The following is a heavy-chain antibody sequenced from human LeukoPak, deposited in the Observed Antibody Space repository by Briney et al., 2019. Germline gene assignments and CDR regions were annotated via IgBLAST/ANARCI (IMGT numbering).Heavy chain of an antibody. CDR1: GFPFTTYA. Sequence: GGSLRLSCAASGFPFTTYAMSWVRQAPGKGLEWVSAISSRGGRTYYADSVKGRFTISRDNSENTLYLQMNRLRADDTAIYYCAKSTWFDYFDYWGQGTLVTVSS. V-gene: IGHV3-23*01. J-gene: IGHJ4*02. CDR2: ISSRGGRT. CDR3: AKSTWFDYFDY. D-gene: IGHD3-9*01.